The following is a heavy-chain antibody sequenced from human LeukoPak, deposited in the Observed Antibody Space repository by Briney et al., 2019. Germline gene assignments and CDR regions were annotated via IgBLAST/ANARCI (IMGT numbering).Heavy chain of an antibody. CDR1: GYSISSSYY. D-gene: IGHD3-22*01. CDR2: IYHSGST. V-gene: IGHV4-38-2*02. Sequence: SETLSLTCTVSGYSISSSYYWGWIRQPPGKGLEWIGSIYHSGSTYYNPSLKSRVTISVDTSKNQFSLKLSSVTAADTAVYYCARATNYYDSSGYRPEDYWGQGTLVTVSS. CDR3: ARATNYYDSSGYRPEDY. J-gene: IGHJ4*02.